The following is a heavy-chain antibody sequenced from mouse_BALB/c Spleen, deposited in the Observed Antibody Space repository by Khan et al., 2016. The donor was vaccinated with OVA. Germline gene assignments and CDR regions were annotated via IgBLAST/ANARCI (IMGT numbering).Heavy chain of an antibody. V-gene: IGHV3-2*02. CDR2: ISYSGST. J-gene: IGHJ1*01. CDR1: GYSITSDYA. CDR3: ARRAYYGNWYSDV. Sequence: VQLKESGPGLVKPSQSLSLTCTVTGYSITSDYAWNWIRQFPGNKLEWMAYISYSGSTSSNPSLKSRISVTRDTSKNQFFLQLSSVTTEDTATYYCARRAYYGNWYSDVWGAGTTVTVSS. D-gene: IGHD2-1*01.